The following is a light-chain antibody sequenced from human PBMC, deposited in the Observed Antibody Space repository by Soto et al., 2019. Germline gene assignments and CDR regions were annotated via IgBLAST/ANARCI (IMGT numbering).Light chain of an antibody. Sequence: EIVMTQSPATLSVSPGETATLSCRASQSVSSNLAWYQQKPGQAPRLLISGASTRATAIPARFSGSGSGTEFTLTISSLQSEDFAVYYCQQYNDWPRTFGKGTNVEIK. CDR3: QQYNDWPRT. J-gene: IGKJ1*01. V-gene: IGKV3-15*01. CDR2: GAS. CDR1: QSVSSN.